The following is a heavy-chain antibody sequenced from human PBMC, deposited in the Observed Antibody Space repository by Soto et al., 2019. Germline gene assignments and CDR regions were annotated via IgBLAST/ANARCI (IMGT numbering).Heavy chain of an antibody. CDR3: ARDLCPLGSGSECPKFGLDF. Sequence: GASVKVSCKASGYTFTGHYMHWVRQVSGKGLEYLGWLKSDNGGAYSAPKFQGRVTFTRDTSTTTAYMELSGLRSDDTAVYFCARDLCPLGSGSECPKFGLDFWGQGTTVTVSS. CDR2: LKSDNGGA. D-gene: IGHD3-10*01. V-gene: IGHV1-2*02. J-gene: IGHJ6*02. CDR1: GYTFTGHY.